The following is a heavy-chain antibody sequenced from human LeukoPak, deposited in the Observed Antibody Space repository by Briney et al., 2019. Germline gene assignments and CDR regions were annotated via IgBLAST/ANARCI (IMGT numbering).Heavy chain of an antibody. CDR2: ISSSSSTI. J-gene: IGHJ3*02. D-gene: IGHD3-10*01. Sequence: PGGSLRLSCAASGFTFSSYGMNWVRQAPGKGLEWVSYISSSSSTIYYADSVKGRFTISRDNAKNSLYLQMNSLRAEDTAVYYCARGPIRGINAFDIWGQGTMVTVSS. CDR1: GFTFSSYG. CDR3: ARGPIRGINAFDI. V-gene: IGHV3-48*04.